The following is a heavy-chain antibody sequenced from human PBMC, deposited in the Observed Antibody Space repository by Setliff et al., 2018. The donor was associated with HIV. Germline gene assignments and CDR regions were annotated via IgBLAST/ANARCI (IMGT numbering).Heavy chain of an antibody. D-gene: IGHD5-12*01. V-gene: IGHV4-39*07. J-gene: IGHJ5*02. Sequence: SETLSLTCSVSGGSINSRSDYWVWIRQSPQKGLEWIGSIYNSGSTNYNPSLTSRVTISVDTSKHQFSLKLSSVTAADTAVYYCARGDYPLSTVATIKGVVWFDPWGQGTLVTVSS. CDR2: IYNSGST. CDR3: ARGDYPLSTVATIKGVVWFDP. CDR1: GGSINSRSDY.